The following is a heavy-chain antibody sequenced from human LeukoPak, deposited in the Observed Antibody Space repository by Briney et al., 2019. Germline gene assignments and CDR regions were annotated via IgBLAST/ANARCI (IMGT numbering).Heavy chain of an antibody. CDR2: VYYTGNL. J-gene: IGHJ4*02. V-gene: IGHV4-59*01. D-gene: IGHD6-13*01. CDR1: GGSIGKYH. CDR3: ARGSAPGTGPPSLDS. Sequence: PSETLSLTCYVSGGSIGKYHWTWIRQPPGKRLEWIGYVYYTGNLNYNPSLDHRVSLSIDTSKNQFSLSLSSVTAADTAVYYCARGSAPGTGPPSLDSWGQGTLVTVSS.